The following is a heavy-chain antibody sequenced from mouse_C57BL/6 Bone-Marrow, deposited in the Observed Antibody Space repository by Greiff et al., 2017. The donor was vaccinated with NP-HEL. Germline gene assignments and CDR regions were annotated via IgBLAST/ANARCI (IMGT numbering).Heavy chain of an antibody. CDR3: ASGIGLRRPDPMDY. Sequence: QVQLQQSGAELMKPGASVKLSCTATGYTFTGYWIEWVKQRPGHGLEWIGEILPGSCSTNYNEKFKGKATFTADTSSNTAYMQLSSLTTEDSAIYYCASGIGLRRPDPMDYWGQGTSVTVSS. V-gene: IGHV1-9*01. CDR2: ILPGSCST. J-gene: IGHJ4*01. D-gene: IGHD2-2*01. CDR1: GYTFTGYW.